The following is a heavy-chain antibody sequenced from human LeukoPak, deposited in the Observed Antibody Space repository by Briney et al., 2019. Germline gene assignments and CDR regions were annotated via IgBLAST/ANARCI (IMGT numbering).Heavy chain of an antibody. CDR2: ISGSGDST. V-gene: IGHV3-23*01. CDR1: GFTFSSYA. Sequence: GGSLRLSCAASGFTFSSYAMSWVRQAPGKGLEWVSAISGSGDSTYYADSVEGRFTISRDNSKKTLYLQMNSLRAEDTAVYYCAKGPHYYMDVWGKGTTVTVSS. J-gene: IGHJ6*03. CDR3: AKGPHYYMDV.